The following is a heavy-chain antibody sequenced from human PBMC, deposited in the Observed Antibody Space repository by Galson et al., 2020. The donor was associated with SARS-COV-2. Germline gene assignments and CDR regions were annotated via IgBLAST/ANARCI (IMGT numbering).Heavy chain of an antibody. V-gene: IGHV4-30-4*08. J-gene: IGHJ6*02. CDR3: ARDARLADAAIGGGLFGVAV. CDR1: GGSMNSGDFY. CDR2: IYYSGST. D-gene: IGHD3-16*01. Sequence: ASETLSLTCTVSGGSMNSGDFYWNWIRQPPGKGLEWIGYIYYSGSTYYNPSLRGRVTISLDTSKNQFSLKMRYVTAADTAVYYCARDARLADAAIGGGLFGVAVGGQGTTVTVSS.